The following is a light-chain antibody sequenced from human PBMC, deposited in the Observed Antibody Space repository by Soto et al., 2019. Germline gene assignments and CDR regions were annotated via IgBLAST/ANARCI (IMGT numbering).Light chain of an antibody. CDR2: EVN. Sequence: QSVLTQPASVSGSPGQSITISCTGTSSDIGTYNYVSWYQQHPGNVPKLIIYEVNNRPTGVSYRFSGSKSGNTASLTISGLQAEDEADYYCSSYTSSSTLVFGTGTKVTVL. CDR3: SSYTSSSTLV. CDR1: SSDIGTYNY. V-gene: IGLV2-14*03. J-gene: IGLJ1*01.